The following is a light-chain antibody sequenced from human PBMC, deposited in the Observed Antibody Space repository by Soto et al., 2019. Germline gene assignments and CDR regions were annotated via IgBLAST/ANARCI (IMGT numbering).Light chain of an antibody. CDR3: QQRSDWPIT. CDR1: QSIASY. Sequence: EIVLTQSPATLSLSPGERATLSCRASQSIASYLAWYQQKPGQAPSLLIYGASNRATGIPARFSGSGSGTDFTPTISSLEPEDLAVYYCQQRSDWPITFGQGTRLQIK. J-gene: IGKJ5*01. CDR2: GAS. V-gene: IGKV3-11*01.